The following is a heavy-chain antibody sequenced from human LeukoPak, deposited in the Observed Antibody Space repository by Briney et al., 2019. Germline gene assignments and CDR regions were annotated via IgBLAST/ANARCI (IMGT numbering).Heavy chain of an antibody. V-gene: IGHV4-30-4*01. J-gene: IGHJ3*01. CDR1: GGSICSGDFY. CDR3: AREVSSAIGDCSSTSCYGGDAFDL. Sequence: SQTLSLTCIVSGGSICSGDFYWSWIRQPPGKGLEWIGYICHSGSTYYNPSLKSRITISVDTSKNQLSLKMNSVIAADTAVYYCAREVSSAIGDCSSTSCYGGDAFDLWGQGTMVIVSS. D-gene: IGHD2-2*01. CDR2: ICHSGST.